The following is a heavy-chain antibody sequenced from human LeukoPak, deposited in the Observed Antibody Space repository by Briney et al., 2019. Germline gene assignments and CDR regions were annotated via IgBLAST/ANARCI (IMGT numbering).Heavy chain of an antibody. J-gene: IGHJ4*02. Sequence: PGGSLRLSCAASGFTFRDYHMNWIRQAPGKELEGVSYISPGGGATYFADSVEGRLTISRDNTKNSVFLQMNSLTAEDTAVSYCAGGLDIAVAGPGGYFDYWGQGTLVTVSP. CDR2: ISPGGGAT. V-gene: IGHV3-11*01. CDR1: GFTFRDYH. CDR3: AGGLDIAVAGPGGYFDY. D-gene: IGHD6-19*01.